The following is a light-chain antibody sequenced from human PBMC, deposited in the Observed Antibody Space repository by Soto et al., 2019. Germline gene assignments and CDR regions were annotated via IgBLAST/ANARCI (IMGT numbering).Light chain of an antibody. J-gene: IGLJ3*02. CDR3: SSYTTRSTWV. CDR2: EVS. CDR1: SSDVGGYNY. V-gene: IGLV2-14*01. Sequence: QSALTQPASVSGSPGQSITISCTGTSSDVGGYNYVSWYQQHPGKAPKLMIYEVSYRPTEISNRFSGSKSGNTASLTISGLQAEDEADYYCSSYTTRSTWVFGGGTKLTVL.